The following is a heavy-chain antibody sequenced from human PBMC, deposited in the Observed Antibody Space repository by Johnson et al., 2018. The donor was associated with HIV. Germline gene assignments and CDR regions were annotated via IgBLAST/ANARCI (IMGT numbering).Heavy chain of an antibody. J-gene: IGHJ3*02. CDR3: GSLGDGHQKGAFEI. CDR2: ISYDGSNE. CDR1: GFTFSNYG. D-gene: IGHD3-16*01. Sequence: QVQVVESGGGVVRPGGSLRLSCAASGFTFSNYGMHWVRQAPGKGLEWVAVISYDGSNEYYAEFVKGRFTISRDNSKNTLYLQMNSLRVEDTAVYFCGSLGDGHQKGAFEICGHGTMVTVSS. V-gene: IGHV3-30*03.